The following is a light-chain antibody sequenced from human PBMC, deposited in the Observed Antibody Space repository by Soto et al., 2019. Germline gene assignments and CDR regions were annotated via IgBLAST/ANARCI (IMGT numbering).Light chain of an antibody. V-gene: IGLV1-51*01. Sequence: QSVLTQPPSVSAASGQKVTISCPGSRSNIGDNYVSWYQLLPGAAPKLLISDNERRPSGIPDRFSGSKSGTTATLAIAGLQTADEAEYYCGTWDTSLSAYVFAAGTKVTVL. CDR2: DNE. CDR3: GTWDTSLSAYV. J-gene: IGLJ1*01. CDR1: RSNIGDNY.